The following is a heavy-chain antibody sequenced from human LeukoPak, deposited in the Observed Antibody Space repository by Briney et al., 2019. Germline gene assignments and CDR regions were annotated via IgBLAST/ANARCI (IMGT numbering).Heavy chain of an antibody. D-gene: IGHD3-10*01. J-gene: IGHJ4*02. V-gene: IGHV3-23*01. CDR1: EYDFRAYT. CDR2: ISDRGDST. Sequence: PGGSLRLSCVASEYDFRAYTFTWVRQAPGKGLEWVSGISDRGDSTYYADSVKGRFTISRDHSMNTLYLRINSLRVEDTAVYKCAARPGRVPIYFDYWGQGTQVTVSS. CDR3: AARPGRVPIYFDY.